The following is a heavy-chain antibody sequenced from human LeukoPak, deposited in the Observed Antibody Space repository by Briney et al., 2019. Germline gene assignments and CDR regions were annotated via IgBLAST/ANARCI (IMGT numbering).Heavy chain of an antibody. CDR1: GYTFTSYG. Sequence: ASVKVSCKASGYTFTSYGISWVRQAPGQGLEWMGWISAHNGNTNYAQKLQGRVTMTPDTSTSTAYMELRSLRSDDTAVYYCARAGVWDYSDSSGYHNGAFDIWGQGTMVTVSS. J-gene: IGHJ3*02. D-gene: IGHD3-22*01. CDR3: ARAGVWDYSDSSGYHNGAFDI. V-gene: IGHV1-18*01. CDR2: ISAHNGNT.